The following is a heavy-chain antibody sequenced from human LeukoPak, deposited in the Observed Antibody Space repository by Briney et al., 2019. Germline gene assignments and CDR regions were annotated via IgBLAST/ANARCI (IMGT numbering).Heavy chain of an antibody. CDR1: GFTCSTYA. CDR2: INDSGDST. CDR3: AKGLGTSCYSPLDN. Sequence: GGSLRLSCAATGFTCSTYATSWFRQPPGKGLERASCINDSGDSTYYADSVEGRSTISRDTFKNTLYLQMNSVRVEDTAVYYCAKGLGTSCYSPLDNWGQGALFIVSS. J-gene: IGHJ4*02. V-gene: IGHV3-23*01. D-gene: IGHD2-15*01.